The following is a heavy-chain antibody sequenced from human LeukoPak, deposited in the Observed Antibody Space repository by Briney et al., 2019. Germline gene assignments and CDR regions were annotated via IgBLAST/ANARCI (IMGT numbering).Heavy chain of an antibody. CDR1: GYTFTNYG. J-gene: IGHJ5*02. D-gene: IGHD5-18*01. Sequence: AAVTVSYMASGYTFTNYGISWVRQPPGQEVEWMGWISAYNGNTNYAQKLQGRVTMTTDTSTSTASLELRSLRSEDTAVYYCARGWKFVDTAMVHWFDPWGQGTLVTVSS. V-gene: IGHV1-18*01. CDR3: ARGWKFVDTAMVHWFDP. CDR2: ISAYNGNT.